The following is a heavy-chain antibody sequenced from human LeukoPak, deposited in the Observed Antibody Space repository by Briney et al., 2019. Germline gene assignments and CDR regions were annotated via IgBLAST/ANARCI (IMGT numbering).Heavy chain of an antibody. J-gene: IGHJ4*02. CDR2: INHSGST. Sequence: KTSETLSLTCAVYGGSFSGYYWSWIRQPPGKGLEWIGEINHSGSTNYNPSLKSRVTISVDTSKNQFSLKLSSVTAADTAVYYCARGHHRVGYWGQGTLVTVSS. D-gene: IGHD2-15*01. CDR3: ARGHHRVGY. V-gene: IGHV4-34*01. CDR1: GGSFSGYY.